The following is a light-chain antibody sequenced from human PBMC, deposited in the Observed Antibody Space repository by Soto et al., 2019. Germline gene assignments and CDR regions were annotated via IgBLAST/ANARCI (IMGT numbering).Light chain of an antibody. Sequence: EIVLTQSPRTLYYSSGESATLPCRASQSVSSSYLAWYQQKPGQAPRVLIYGASSRATGIPDRFSGSGSGTDFTLTISRLEPEDFAVYYCQQYGSSPLTFGGGTKVDI. CDR3: QQYGSSPLT. CDR2: GAS. J-gene: IGKJ4*01. CDR1: QSVSSSY. V-gene: IGKV3-20*01.